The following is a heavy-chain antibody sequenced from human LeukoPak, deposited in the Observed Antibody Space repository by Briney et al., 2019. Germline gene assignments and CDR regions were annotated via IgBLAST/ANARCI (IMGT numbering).Heavy chain of an antibody. V-gene: IGHV3-30*18. CDR3: AKELTGYCSGGSCLID. Sequence: PGRSLRLSCAASGFTFSSYGMHWVRQAPGKGLEWVAVISYDGSNKYYADSVKGRFTISRDNSKNTLYLQMNSLRAEDTAVYYCAKELTGYCSGGSCLIDWGQGTLVTVSS. J-gene: IGHJ4*02. CDR1: GFTFSSYG. D-gene: IGHD2-15*01. CDR2: ISYDGSNK.